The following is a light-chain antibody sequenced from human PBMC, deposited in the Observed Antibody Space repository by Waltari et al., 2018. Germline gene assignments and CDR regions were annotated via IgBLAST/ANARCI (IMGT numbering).Light chain of an antibody. CDR1: QSISDW. V-gene: IGKV1-5*03. CDR2: KAS. J-gene: IGKJ2*03. CDR3: QQYSSNEYS. Sequence: DIQMTQSPSTLSASVGDRISITCRASQSISDWLAWYQQKPGKAPKLLINKASILYSGVPSRFSGSGSGTEFTLTISSLQPDDFATYYCQQYSSNEYSFGQGTKLEIK.